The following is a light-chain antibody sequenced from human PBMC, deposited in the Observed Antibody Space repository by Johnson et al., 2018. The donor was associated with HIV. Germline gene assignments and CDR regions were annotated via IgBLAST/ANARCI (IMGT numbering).Light chain of an antibody. CDR2: DNN. CDR1: SSNIGNNY. CDR3: GTGDSSLRAGF. Sequence: QSVLTQPHSVSAAPGQKVTISCSGSSSNIGNNYVSWYQHLPGTAPQLLIYDNNKRPSGLPDRFSGSKSGTSATLGITGLQTGDEADYYCGTGDSSLRAGFFGTGTKVTVL. J-gene: IGLJ1*01. V-gene: IGLV1-51*01.